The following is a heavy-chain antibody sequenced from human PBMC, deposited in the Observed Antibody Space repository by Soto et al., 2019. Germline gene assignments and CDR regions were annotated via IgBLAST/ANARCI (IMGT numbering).Heavy chain of an antibody. D-gene: IGHD5-18*01. V-gene: IGHV3-21*01. J-gene: IGHJ4*02. CDR3: ARSPNTAQTDY. CDR2: ISSSSSYI. Sequence: GGSLRLSCAASGVTFSSYSMNWVRQAPGKGLEWVSSISSSSSYIYYADSVKGRFTISRDNAKNSLYLQMNSLRAEDTAVYYCARSPNTAQTDYWGRGTLVTVSS. CDR1: GVTFSSYS.